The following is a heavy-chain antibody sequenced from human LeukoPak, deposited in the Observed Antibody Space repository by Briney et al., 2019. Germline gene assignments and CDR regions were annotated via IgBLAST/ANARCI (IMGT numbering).Heavy chain of an antibody. CDR3: ASGTKTYYYDSSSATQLDY. CDR2: IIPIFGTA. J-gene: IGHJ4*02. CDR1: GGTFSNYA. V-gene: IGHV1-69*06. Sequence: SVKVSCKASGGTFSNYAISWVRQAPGQGLEWMGGIIPIFGTANYAQKFQGRVTITADKSTSTAYMELSSLRSEDTAVYYCASGTKTYYYDSSSATQLDYWGQGTLVPVSS. D-gene: IGHD3-22*01.